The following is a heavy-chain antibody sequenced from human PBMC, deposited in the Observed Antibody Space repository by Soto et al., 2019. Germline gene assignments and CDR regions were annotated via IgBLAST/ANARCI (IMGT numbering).Heavy chain of an antibody. Sequence: EVQLVESGGGLVQPGGSLRLSCAASGITISNYPMRWVRQAPGKGLDWVSGISGSGDRTYYADSAKGRFTISKDISKNSLSLQLDSRRLADTAAFFSFKADGCSPSTPPLWGQGTLVTVSS. D-gene: IGHD2-21*01. CDR2: ISGSGDRT. J-gene: IGHJ4*02. CDR3: FKADGCSPSTPPL. CDR1: GITISNYP. V-gene: IGHV3-23*04.